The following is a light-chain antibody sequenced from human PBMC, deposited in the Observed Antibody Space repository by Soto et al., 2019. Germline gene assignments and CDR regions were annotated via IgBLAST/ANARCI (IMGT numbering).Light chain of an antibody. CDR3: QQYGSLSPIT. CDR2: DAS. V-gene: IGKV3-20*01. Sequence: EIVLTQSPGTLSLSPGERATLSCRASQSVSSRYLAWYQQKPGQAPRLLIYDASSRATGIPDRFSGSGSGTDFTLTISRLEPEDFAVYYCQQYGSLSPITFGQGTRLEIK. J-gene: IGKJ5*01. CDR1: QSVSSRY.